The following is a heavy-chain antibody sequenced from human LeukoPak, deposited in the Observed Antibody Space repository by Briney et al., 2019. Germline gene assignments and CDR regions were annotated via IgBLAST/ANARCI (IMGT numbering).Heavy chain of an antibody. D-gene: IGHD3-9*01. J-gene: IGHJ4*02. Sequence: GGSLRLSCAASGFTFSSYSMNWVRQAPGKGLEWVSSISSSSSYIYYADSVKGRFTISRDNAKNSLYLQMNSLRAEDTAVYYCARVNGDYDILTGYYLGLWFRGFDYWGQGTLVTVSS. V-gene: IGHV3-21*01. CDR2: ISSSSSYI. CDR1: GFTFSSYS. CDR3: ARVNGDYDILTGYYLGLWFRGFDY.